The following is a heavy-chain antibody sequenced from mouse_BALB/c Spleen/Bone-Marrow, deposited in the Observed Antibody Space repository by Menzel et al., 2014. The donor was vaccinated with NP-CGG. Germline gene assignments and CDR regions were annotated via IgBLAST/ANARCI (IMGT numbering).Heavy chain of an antibody. D-gene: IGHD2-12*01. J-gene: IGHJ4*01. CDR1: GYSFTGYY. Sequence: VQLQQSGPELVKPGASVKLSCKASGYSFTGYYIHWVKQSHVKSLEWIGRVDPYNGATSYNQNFKDKDSLTVDKSSSSAYMDLHSLTSEDSAVYYCARESLFTTGLYYAMDYWGQGTSVTVSS. CDR2: VDPYNGAT. V-gene: IGHV1-34*02. CDR3: ARESLFTTGLYYAMDY.